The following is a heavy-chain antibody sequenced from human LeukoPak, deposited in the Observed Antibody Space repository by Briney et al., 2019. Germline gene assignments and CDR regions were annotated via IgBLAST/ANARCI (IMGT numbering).Heavy chain of an antibody. J-gene: IGHJ4*02. CDR2: ISGGGGST. CDR1: GLTFSSYP. CDR3: AKGAYFSGSYGLAFDY. D-gene: IGHD3-10*01. Sequence: QPGGSLRLSCAASGLTFSSYPMTWVRQAPGKGLEWVSAISGGGGSTHYADSVKGRFTISRDNSKNTLYLQMNSLRAEDTAVYFCAKGAYFSGSYGLAFDYWGQGTLDTVSS. V-gene: IGHV3-23*01.